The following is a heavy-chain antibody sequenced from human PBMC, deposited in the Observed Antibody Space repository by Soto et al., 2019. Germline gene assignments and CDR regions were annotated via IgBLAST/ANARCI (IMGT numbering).Heavy chain of an antibody. CDR1: GGSISSSSYY. CDR3: ARLPLDPEAIRYHGE. D-gene: IGHD1-1*01. V-gene: IGHV4-39*01. CDR2: IYYSGST. J-gene: IGHJ4*02. Sequence: SETLSLTCTVSGGSISSSSYYWGWIRQPPGKGLEWIGSIYYSGSTYYNPSLKSRVTISVDTSKNQFSLKLSSVTAADTAVYYCARLPLDPEAIRYHGEWGQGTLVTVSS.